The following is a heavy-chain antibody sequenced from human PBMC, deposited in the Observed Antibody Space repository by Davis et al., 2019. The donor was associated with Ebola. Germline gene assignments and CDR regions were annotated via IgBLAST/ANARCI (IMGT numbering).Heavy chain of an antibody. V-gene: IGHV1-69*13. CDR3: ARDRTVTTVYYYGMDV. D-gene: IGHD4-11*01. J-gene: IGHJ6*02. CDR2: IIPIFGTA. Sequence: SVKVSCKASGGTFSSYAISWVRQAPGQGLEWMGGIIPIFGTANYAQKFQGRVTITADESTSTAYMELSSLRSEDTAVYYCARDRTVTTVYYYGMDVWGQGTTVTVSS. CDR1: GGTFSSYA.